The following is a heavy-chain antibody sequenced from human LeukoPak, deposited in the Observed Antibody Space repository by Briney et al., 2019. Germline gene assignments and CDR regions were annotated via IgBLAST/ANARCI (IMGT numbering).Heavy chain of an antibody. V-gene: IGHV4-59*01. CDR2: IYYRGST. J-gene: IGHJ4*02. D-gene: IGHD3-10*01. CDR3: ARSDGSGSYYEGGYFDY. Sequence: SETLSLNCTVSAGSINSYYWIWIPQPPGKGLVWSGNIYYRGSTNDNPSPKSLVTTLVNTSNNQFSLIRSPVTAADTAVYYCARSDGSGSYYEGGYFDYWGQGTLVTVSS. CDR1: AGSINSYY.